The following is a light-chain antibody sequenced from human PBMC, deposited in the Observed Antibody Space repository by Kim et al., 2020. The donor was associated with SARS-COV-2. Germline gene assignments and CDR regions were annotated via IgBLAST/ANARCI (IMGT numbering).Light chain of an antibody. V-gene: IGLV1-40*01. Sequence: QSVLTQSPSVSGAPGQRVTISCTGSISNIGAGYDVHWYQQLPATAPKLLIYGNSNRPSGVPDRFSGSKSDTSASLAITGLQAEDEADYYCQSYDNSLSGYVFGSGTKVTVL. CDR2: GNS. J-gene: IGLJ1*01. CDR3: QSYDNSLSGYV. CDR1: ISNIGAGYD.